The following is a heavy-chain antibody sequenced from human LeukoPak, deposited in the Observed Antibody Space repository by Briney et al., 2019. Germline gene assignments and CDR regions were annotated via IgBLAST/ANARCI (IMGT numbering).Heavy chain of an antibody. J-gene: IGHJ4*02. CDR3: GRGSIAAH. Sequence: ASVKVSCKASGYTFTGYYMHWVRQAPGQGLEWMGWISAYNGNTNYAQKLQGRVTMTTDTSTSTAYMELRSLRSDDTAVYYCGRGSIAAHWGQGTLVTVSS. D-gene: IGHD6-6*01. V-gene: IGHV1-18*04. CDR2: ISAYNGNT. CDR1: GYTFTGYY.